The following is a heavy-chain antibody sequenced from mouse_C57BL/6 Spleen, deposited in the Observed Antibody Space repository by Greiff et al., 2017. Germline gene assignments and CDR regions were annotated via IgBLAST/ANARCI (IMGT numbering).Heavy chain of an antibody. V-gene: IGHV1-42*01. D-gene: IGHD3-3*01. CDR3: ALNVGAMDD. J-gene: IGHJ4*01. CDR1: GYSFTGYY. Sequence: VHVKQSGPELVKPGASVKISCKASGYSFTGYYMNWVKQSPEKSLEWIGEINPSTGGTTYNQKFKAKATLTVDKSSSTAYMQLKRLTSEDSAVYYCALNVGAMDDGGQGTSVTVSS. CDR2: INPSTGGT.